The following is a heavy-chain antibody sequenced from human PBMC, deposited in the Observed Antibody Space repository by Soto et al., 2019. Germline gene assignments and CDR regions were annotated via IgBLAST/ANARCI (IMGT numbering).Heavy chain of an antibody. J-gene: IGHJ5*02. Sequence: QLQLQESGPGLVKPSETLSLTCTVSGGSISSSNYYWGWIRQPPGKGLGWIGSIYYSGSTYYNPSLNSRVTISVDTSKNQFSLKLSSVTAADTAVYYCAYQEVGGSYVYTFDPWGQGTLVTVSS. CDR2: IYYSGST. V-gene: IGHV4-39*01. CDR3: AYQEVGGSYVYTFDP. D-gene: IGHD1-26*01. CDR1: GGSISSSNYY.